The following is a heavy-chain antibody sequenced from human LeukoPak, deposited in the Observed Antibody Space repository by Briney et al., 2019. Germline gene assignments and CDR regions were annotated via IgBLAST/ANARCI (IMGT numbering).Heavy chain of an antibody. D-gene: IGHD6-13*01. Sequence: ASVKVSCKASGGTFSSYAISWVRQAPGQGLEWMGGIIPTFGTANYAQKFQGRVTITADESTSTAYMELSSLRSEDTAVYYCATLNHPSSLKRIASPGYWGQGTLVTVSS. CDR3: ATLNHPSSLKRIASPGY. V-gene: IGHV1-69*01. J-gene: IGHJ4*02. CDR2: IIPTFGTA. CDR1: GGTFSSYA.